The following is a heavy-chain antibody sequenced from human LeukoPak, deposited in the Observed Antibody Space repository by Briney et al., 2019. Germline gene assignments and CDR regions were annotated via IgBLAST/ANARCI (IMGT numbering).Heavy chain of an antibody. Sequence: NAGGSLRLSCEASGFIFNSYGMNWVRQAPGRGLEWVSSISSTGSYIFYADPVKGRFTISRDDAKNSVYLQMNTLRAGDTGIYYCARSEGGSENYWGQGILVAVSS. V-gene: IGHV3-21*01. CDR2: ISSTGSYI. D-gene: IGHD1-26*01. CDR3: ARSEGGSENY. CDR1: GFIFNSYG. J-gene: IGHJ4*02.